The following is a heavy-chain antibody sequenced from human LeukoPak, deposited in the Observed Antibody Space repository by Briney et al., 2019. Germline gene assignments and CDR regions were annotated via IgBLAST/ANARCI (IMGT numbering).Heavy chain of an antibody. Sequence: GGSLRLSCAVSGFTFSSYAMSWVRQAPGRWLEWVSGISASGGSTYYADSVKGRFTIFRDNSKNTLNLQMNSLRAEDTAVYYCAKDPNGDYVGAFDMRGQGTLVTVSS. CDR2: ISASGGST. V-gene: IGHV3-23*01. J-gene: IGHJ3*02. CDR1: GFTFSSYA. D-gene: IGHD4-17*01. CDR3: AKDPNGDYVGAFDM.